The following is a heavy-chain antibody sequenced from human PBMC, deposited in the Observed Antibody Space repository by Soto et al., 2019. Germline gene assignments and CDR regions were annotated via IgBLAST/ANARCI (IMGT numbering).Heavy chain of an antibody. CDR2: ISYDGSNK. D-gene: IGHD2-15*01. Sequence: GGSLRLSCAASGFTFSSYAMHWVRQAPGKGLEWVAVISYDGSNKYYADSVKGRFTISRDNSKNTLYLQMNSLRAEDTAVYYCARSTEDIVVVVAATNPGYFDYWGQGTLVTVSS. V-gene: IGHV3-30-3*01. J-gene: IGHJ4*02. CDR3: ARSTEDIVVVVAATNPGYFDY. CDR1: GFTFSSYA.